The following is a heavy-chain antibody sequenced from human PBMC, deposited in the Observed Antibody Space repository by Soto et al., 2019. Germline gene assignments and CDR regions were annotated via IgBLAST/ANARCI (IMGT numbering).Heavy chain of an antibody. CDR3: ARDHGMFLSYYYYGMDV. D-gene: IGHD3-10*02. V-gene: IGHV3-30-3*01. CDR2: ISYDGSNT. Sequence: GGSLRLSCAASGFTFSRFSMHWVRQAPGKGLAWVAVISYDGSNTHYAESVKGRFNISRDDSKNTVFLQMNNLRGEDSAVYYCARDHGMFLSYYYYGMDVWGQGTTVTVSS. CDR1: GFTFSRFS. J-gene: IGHJ6*02.